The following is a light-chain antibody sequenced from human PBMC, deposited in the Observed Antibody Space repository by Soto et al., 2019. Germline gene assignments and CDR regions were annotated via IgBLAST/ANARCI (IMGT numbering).Light chain of an antibody. CDR2: AAS. J-gene: IGKJ3*01. CDR3: QKYDSAPFT. V-gene: IGKV1-27*01. Sequence: DIQMTQSPSPLYESVGDRVTITCRASQGITNYLAWYQQKPGKVPKLLIYAASTLQSGVPSRFSGSGSGTDFTLTISSLQPEDVGTYYCQKYDSAPFTFGPGTKVDIK. CDR1: QGITNY.